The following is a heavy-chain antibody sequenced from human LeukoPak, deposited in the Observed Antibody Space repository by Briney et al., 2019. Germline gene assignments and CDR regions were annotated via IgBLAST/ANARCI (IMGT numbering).Heavy chain of an antibody. J-gene: IGHJ5*02. CDR1: GGTFSSYA. CDR3: ARVDPSVYYDSSGYCSWFDP. V-gene: IGHV1-69*13. Sequence: SVKVSCTASGGTFSSYAISWVRQAPGQGLELMGGSIPIFGTANYAQKFQSRVTITEVESTSTAYVELSGLRSEDTVVYYCARVDPSVYYDSSGYCSWFDPWGQGTLVTVSS. CDR2: SIPIFGTA. D-gene: IGHD3-22*01.